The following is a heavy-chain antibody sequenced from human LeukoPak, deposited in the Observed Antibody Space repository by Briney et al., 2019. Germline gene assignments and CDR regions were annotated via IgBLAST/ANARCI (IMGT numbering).Heavy chain of an antibody. J-gene: IGHJ4*02. CDR2: IYTSGST. Sequence: SETLSLTCTVSGGSISSYYWSWIRQPAGKGLEWIGRIYTSGSTNYNPSLKSRVTMSVDTSKNQFSLKLSSVTAADTALYYCARSHYYDSSGYYCDYWGQGTLVTVSS. CDR3: ARSHYYDSSGYYCDY. D-gene: IGHD3-22*01. V-gene: IGHV4-4*07. CDR1: GGSISSYY.